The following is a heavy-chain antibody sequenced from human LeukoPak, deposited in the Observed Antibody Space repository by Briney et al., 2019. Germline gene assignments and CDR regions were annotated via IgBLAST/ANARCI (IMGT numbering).Heavy chain of an antibody. CDR2: IYHSGST. D-gene: IGHD5-24*01. J-gene: IGHJ4*02. V-gene: IGHV4-4*02. CDR3: ARGRRDGYNLEYFDK. CDR1: GGSISSSNW. Sequence: SETLSLTCAVSGGSISSSNWWSWVRQPPGKGLEWIGEIYHSGSTYYNPSLKSRVTIYVDTSKNQFSLKLSSVTAADTAVYYCARGRRDGYNLEYFDKWGQGTLVTVSS.